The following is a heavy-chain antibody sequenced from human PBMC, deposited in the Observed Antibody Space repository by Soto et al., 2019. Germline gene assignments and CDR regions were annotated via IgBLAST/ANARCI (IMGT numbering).Heavy chain of an antibody. Sequence: VGSLRLSCAASGFIFSNAWINWVRQAPGKGLEWVGRVKSKTDGGTSDYAAPVKGRFAVSRDDSRNMVYLQMNSLKTEDTGIYYCNTDSYSSIIVVRLDNWGQGTVVTVSS. D-gene: IGHD3-22*01. CDR1: GFIFSNAW. CDR3: NTDSYSSIIVVRLDN. V-gene: IGHV3-15*07. J-gene: IGHJ4*02. CDR2: VKSKTDGGTS.